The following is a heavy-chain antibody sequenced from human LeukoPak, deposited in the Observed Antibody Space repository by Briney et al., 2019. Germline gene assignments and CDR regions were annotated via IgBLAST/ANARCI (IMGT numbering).Heavy chain of an antibody. Sequence: PSETLSLTCTVSGGSISSYYWSWIRQPAGKGLEWIGRIYTSGSTNYNPSFKSRVTMSVDTSKNQFSLKLSSVTAADTAVYYCARDLRGSSSWYSSYYYYMDVWGKGTTVTVSS. CDR3: ARDLRGSSSWYSSYYYYMDV. D-gene: IGHD6-13*01. J-gene: IGHJ6*03. CDR2: IYTSGST. V-gene: IGHV4-4*07. CDR1: GGSISSYY.